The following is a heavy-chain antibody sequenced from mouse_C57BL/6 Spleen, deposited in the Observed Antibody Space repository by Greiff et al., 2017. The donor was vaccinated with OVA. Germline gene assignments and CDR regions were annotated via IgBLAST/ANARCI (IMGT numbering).Heavy chain of an antibody. J-gene: IGHJ2*01. CDR2: IDPETGGT. Sequence: VQVVESGAELVRPGASVTLSCKASGYTFTDYEMHWVKQTPVHGLEWIGAIDPETGGTAYNQKFKGKAILTADKSSSTAYMELRSLTSEDSAVYYCTRRWDYWGQGTTLTVSS. CDR1: GYTFTDYE. CDR3: TRRWDY. V-gene: IGHV1-15*01. D-gene: IGHD1-1*02.